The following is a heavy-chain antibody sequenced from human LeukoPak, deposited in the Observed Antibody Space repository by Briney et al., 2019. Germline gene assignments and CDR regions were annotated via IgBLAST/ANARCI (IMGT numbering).Heavy chain of an antibody. V-gene: IGHV3-30*02. CDR1: GFTFSSYG. J-gene: IGHJ4*02. Sequence: GGSLRLSCAASGFTFSSYGVHWLRQAPGKGLEGVAFMWYGGSKKFYADSVKGRFTISREISKNTLYSKMTRLKTEDTAVYYCAKDSRYYYVDYWGQGTLVTVSS. D-gene: IGHD1-14*01. CDR3: AKDSRYYYVDY. CDR2: MWYGGSKK.